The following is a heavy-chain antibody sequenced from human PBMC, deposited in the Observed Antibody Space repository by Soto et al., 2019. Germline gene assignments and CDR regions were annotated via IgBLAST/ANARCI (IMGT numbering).Heavy chain of an antibody. CDR3: ARDPLSGSSWLNCFDP. Sequence: PSETLSLTCAVSGGSISSSNWWSWVRQPPGKGLEWIGEIYHSGSTNYNPSLKSRVTISVDKSKNQFSLKLSSVTAADTAVYYCARDPLSGSSWLNCFDPWGQGTLVTVS. V-gene: IGHV4-4*02. CDR1: GGSISSSNW. D-gene: IGHD6-13*01. J-gene: IGHJ5*02. CDR2: IYHSGST.